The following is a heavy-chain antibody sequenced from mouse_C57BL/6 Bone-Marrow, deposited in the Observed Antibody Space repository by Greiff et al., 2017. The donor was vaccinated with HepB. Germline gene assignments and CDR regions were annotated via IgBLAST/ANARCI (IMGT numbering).Heavy chain of an antibody. CDR1: GYTFTDYY. J-gene: IGHJ3*01. CDR3: ARATMASFAY. D-gene: IGHD2-1*01. CDR2: INPYNGGT. V-gene: IGHV1-19*01. Sequence: VQLQQSGPVLVKPGASVKMSCKASGYTFTDYYMNWVKQSHGKGLEWIGVINPYNGGTSYNQKFKGKATLTVDKSSSTAYMELNSLTSEDTAVYYCARATMASFAYWCRGNVVTVTA.